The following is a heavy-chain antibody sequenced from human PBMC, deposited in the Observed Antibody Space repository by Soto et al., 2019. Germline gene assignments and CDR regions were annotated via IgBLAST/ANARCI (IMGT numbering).Heavy chain of an antibody. CDR3: ARNNYGSGSTYLDY. J-gene: IGHJ4*02. CDR1: GGSISSYY. V-gene: IGHV4-59*08. CDR2: IYYSGST. D-gene: IGHD3-10*01. Sequence: QVQLQESGPGLVKPSETLSLTCTVSGGSISSYYWSWIRQPPVKGLEWIGYIYYSGSTNYNPSLKSRVTISVDTSKNQFSLKLNSMTAADTAVYYCARNNYGSGSTYLDYWGQGTLVTVSS.